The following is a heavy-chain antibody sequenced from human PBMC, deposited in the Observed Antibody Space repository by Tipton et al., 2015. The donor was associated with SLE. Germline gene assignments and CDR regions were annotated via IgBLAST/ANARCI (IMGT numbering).Heavy chain of an antibody. Sequence: TLSLTCTVSGGSIRSYYWSWIRQPPGKELEWIGYIFYSGTTNYNPSLMSRATISADASKNQFSLKVSSVTAADTAVYYCARAVEVSGGWELHDYWGQGTLVTVSS. D-gene: IGHD1-26*01. J-gene: IGHJ4*02. CDR1: GGSIRSYY. V-gene: IGHV4-59*01. CDR2: IFYSGTT. CDR3: ARAVEVSGGWELHDY.